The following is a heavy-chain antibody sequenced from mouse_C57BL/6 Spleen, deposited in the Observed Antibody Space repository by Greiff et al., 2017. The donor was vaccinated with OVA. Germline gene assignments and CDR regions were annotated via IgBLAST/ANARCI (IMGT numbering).Heavy chain of an antibody. CDR1: GFSLTSYG. D-gene: IGHD2-4*01. Sequence: VQLQQSGPGLVQPSQSLSITCTASGFSLTSYGVHWVRQSPGKGLEWLGGIWSGGSKDYNAAFISRLSISTDNSTSQVFFTISTLQADDTTIYSCAAEGYDYDVNSMDYWGQGTSVTVSS. CDR3: AAEGYDYDVNSMDY. J-gene: IGHJ4*01. V-gene: IGHV2-2*01. CDR2: IWSGGSK.